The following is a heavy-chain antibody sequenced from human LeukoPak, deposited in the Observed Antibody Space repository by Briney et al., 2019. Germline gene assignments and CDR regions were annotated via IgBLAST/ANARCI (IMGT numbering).Heavy chain of an antibody. V-gene: IGHV3-48*03. CDR3: ARDRDCSTTSCYDGHFDY. J-gene: IGHJ4*02. Sequence: SGGSLKLSCVASGFTFSSYEMNWVRKAPGKELEWVSYISRSGSTIYYADSVKGRFTISRDNAKKSLFLQMNSLRAEDTAVYYCARDRDCSTTSCYDGHFDYWGQGTLVTVSS. D-gene: IGHD2-2*01. CDR2: ISRSGSTI. CDR1: GFTFSSYE.